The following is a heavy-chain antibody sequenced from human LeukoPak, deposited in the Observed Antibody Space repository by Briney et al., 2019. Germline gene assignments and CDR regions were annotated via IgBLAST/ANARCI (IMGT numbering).Heavy chain of an antibody. CDR3: ARDQGYNPPPGFDY. CDR2: ISAYNGNT. V-gene: IGHV1-18*04. CDR1: GITFTSYY. J-gene: IGHJ4*02. D-gene: IGHD5-24*01. Sequence: GASVKVSCKASGITFTSYYIHWVRQAPGRGLEWMGWISAYNGNTNYAQKLQGRVTMTTDTSTSTAYMELRSLRSDDTAVYYCARDQGYNPPPGFDYWGQGTLVTVSS.